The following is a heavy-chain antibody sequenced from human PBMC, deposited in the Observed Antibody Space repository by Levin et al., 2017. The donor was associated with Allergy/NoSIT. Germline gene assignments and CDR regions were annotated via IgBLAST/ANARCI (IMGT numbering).Heavy chain of an antibody. D-gene: IGHD6-6*01. J-gene: IGHJ4*02. CDR3: GRLRFDSSSTVGYYFDY. CDR1: ASIFASYY. Sequence: GESLKISCKGSASIFASYYIGRVRQKPGKGLEWMGIIYPYDSETKYSPPFQGQVTISVDKSINTAYVQWSRLKASDTAMYYCGRLRFDSSSTVGYYFDYWGQGTLVTVSS. CDR2: IYPYDSET. V-gene: IGHV5-51*01.